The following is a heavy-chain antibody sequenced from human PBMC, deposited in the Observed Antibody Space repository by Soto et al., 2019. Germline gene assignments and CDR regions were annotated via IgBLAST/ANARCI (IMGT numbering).Heavy chain of an antibody. D-gene: IGHD1-26*01. J-gene: IGHJ5*02. CDR2: ISLYSDGT. Sequence: QVQLVQSGGEVKRPGASVKVSCKTSGYTFSNYGITWVRQAPGQPLEWLGWISLYSDGTNYAQKFKGRVTLTRDTSASTVYMEVSSLTSEDTAMYYCARSSGGNFGIIIEGTNWFAPWGQGTLVTVSS. V-gene: IGHV1-18*01. CDR3: ARSSGGNFGIIIEGTNWFAP. CDR1: GYTFSNYG.